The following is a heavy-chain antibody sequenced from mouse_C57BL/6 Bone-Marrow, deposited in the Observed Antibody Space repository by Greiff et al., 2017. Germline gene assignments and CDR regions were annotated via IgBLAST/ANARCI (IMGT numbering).Heavy chain of an antibody. D-gene: IGHD1-1*01. CDR2: IWTGGGT. V-gene: IGHV2-9-1*01. CDR1: GFSLTSYA. J-gene: IGHJ2*01. Sequence: VQRVESGPGLVAPSQSLSITCTVSGFSLTSYAISWVRQTPGKGLEWLGVIWTGGGTNYNSALKSSLSISNDNSKSQVFLKMNSLQTDDTARYYCARNGDYYGSYFDYWGQGTTLTVSS. CDR3: ARNGDYYGSYFDY.